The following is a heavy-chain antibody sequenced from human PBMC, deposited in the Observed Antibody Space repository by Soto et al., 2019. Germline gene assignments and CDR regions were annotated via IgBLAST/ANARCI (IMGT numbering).Heavy chain of an antibody. CDR3: ASDPDYGDYWGYFFDS. CDR1: GYTFAAYY. J-gene: IGHJ4*02. Sequence: QVQLVQSGAEVKNPGASVKVSCKTSGYTFAAYYRHCILQAPGQGLEWMGWINPTSGGTVYAQNFQDRVTMTRDTSISTDYMELRRLNSDDTAVYYCASDPDYGDYWGYFFDSWGQGTPVTVSS. V-gene: IGHV1-2*02. D-gene: IGHD4-17*01. CDR2: INPTSGGT.